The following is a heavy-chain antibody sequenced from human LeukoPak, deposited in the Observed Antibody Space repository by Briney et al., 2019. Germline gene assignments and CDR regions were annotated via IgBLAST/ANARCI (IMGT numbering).Heavy chain of an antibody. D-gene: IGHD3-10*01. Sequence: PSETLSLTCTVSGGSISSYYWSWIRQPAGKGLEWIGRIYTSGSTNYNPSLKSRVTMSVDTSKNQFSLKLSSVTAADTAVYYCASGHMVRGVPYYFDYLGQGTLVTVSS. CDR2: IYTSGST. J-gene: IGHJ4*02. CDR3: ASGHMVRGVPYYFDY. V-gene: IGHV4-4*07. CDR1: GGSISSYY.